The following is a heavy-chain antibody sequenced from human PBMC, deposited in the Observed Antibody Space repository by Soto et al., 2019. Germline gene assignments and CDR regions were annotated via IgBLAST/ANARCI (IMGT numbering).Heavy chain of an antibody. V-gene: IGHV4-31*03. CDR3: ARGARYGDYGSGLEC. J-gene: IGHJ4*02. CDR1: GGSISSGGYY. CDR2: IYYSGST. Sequence: SDTLSLTCTVSGGSISSGGYYWSWIRQHPGKGLEWIGYIYYSGSTYYNPSLKSRVTISVDTSKNQFSLKLSSVTAADTAVDHCARGARYGDYGSGLECCGQGSLVTASS. D-gene: IGHD4-17*01.